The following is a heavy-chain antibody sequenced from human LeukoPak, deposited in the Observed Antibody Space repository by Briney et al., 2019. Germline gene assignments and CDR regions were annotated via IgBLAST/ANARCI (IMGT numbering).Heavy chain of an antibody. D-gene: IGHD3-3*01. CDR2: IYYSGST. CDR1: GGSISSSSYY. J-gene: IGHJ4*02. Sequence: SETLSLTCTVSGGSISSSSYYWGWIRQPPGKGLEWIGSIYYSGSTYYNPSLKSRVTISVDTSKNQFSLKLSSVTAADTAVYYCARQRGAFWSGYYSFFDYWGQGTLVTVSS. CDR3: ARQRGAFWSGYYSFFDY. V-gene: IGHV4-39*07.